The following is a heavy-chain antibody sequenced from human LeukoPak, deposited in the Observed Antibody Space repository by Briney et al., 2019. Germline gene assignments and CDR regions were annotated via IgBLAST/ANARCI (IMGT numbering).Heavy chain of an antibody. CDR2: IYSGGST. Sequence: GGSLRLSCAASGSTVSSNYMSWVRQAPGKGLEWVSVIYSGGSTYYADSVKGRFTISRDNSKNTLYLQMNSLRAEDTAVYYCARAPSYYYDSSGYLDYWGQGTLVTVSS. J-gene: IGHJ4*02. V-gene: IGHV3-53*01. CDR3: ARAPSYYYDSSGYLDY. CDR1: GSTVSSNY. D-gene: IGHD3-22*01.